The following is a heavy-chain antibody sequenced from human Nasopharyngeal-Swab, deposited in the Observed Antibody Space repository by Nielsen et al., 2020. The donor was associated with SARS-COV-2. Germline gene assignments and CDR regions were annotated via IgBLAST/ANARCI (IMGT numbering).Heavy chain of an antibody. D-gene: IGHD3-3*01. CDR3: ARDGLDYDFWSAYFMDV. Sequence: GESLKISCAASGFTFSTYSMTWVRQAPGNGLEWVASIGTSNSYIYYAASVKGRFTISRDNAKNSLYLQMNSLRAEDTAVYYCARDGLDYDFWSAYFMDVWGQGTTVTVSS. CDR2: IGTSNSYI. V-gene: IGHV3-21*01. CDR1: GFTFSTYS. J-gene: IGHJ6*02.